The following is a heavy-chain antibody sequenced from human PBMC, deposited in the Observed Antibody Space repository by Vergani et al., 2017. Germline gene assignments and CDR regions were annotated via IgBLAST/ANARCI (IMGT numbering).Heavy chain of an antibody. V-gene: IGHV4-59*11. CDR2: IHYSENT. CDR3: ASDTHSGQRADR. J-gene: IGHJ5*02. Sequence: QVQLQESGPGLVKSSETLSLTCSVSFDSIRNLHCNWIRQPPGKGLEWIGSIHYSENTNYNPSLKTRVTISVDTSKNQFSLTLTSVTAAYKAVYYCASDTHSGQRADRWGQGILVTVTS. CDR1: FDSIRNLH. D-gene: IGHD6-19*01.